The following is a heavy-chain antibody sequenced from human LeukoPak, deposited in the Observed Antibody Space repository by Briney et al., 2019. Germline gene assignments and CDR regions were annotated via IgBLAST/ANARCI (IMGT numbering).Heavy chain of an antibody. CDR1: GDSISGSSYY. CDR2: TFYNGRT. D-gene: IGHD3-22*01. J-gene: IGHJ4*02. V-gene: IGHV4-39*07. CDR3: ARDHYDSSGYPFDY. Sequence: KASETLSLTCTVFGDSISGSSYYWGWIRQPPGKGLEWIGSTFYNGRTYYKPSLKSRVTISVDTSKNQFSLKLSSVTAADTAMYYCARDHYDSSGYPFDYWGQGTLVTVSS.